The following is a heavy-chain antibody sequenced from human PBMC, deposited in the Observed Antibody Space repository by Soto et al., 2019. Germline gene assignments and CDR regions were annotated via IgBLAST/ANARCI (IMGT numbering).Heavy chain of an antibody. V-gene: IGHV4-34*01. D-gene: IGHD3-3*01. CDR3: ARGQGYDFWSGYYRPHFNWFDP. J-gene: IGHJ5*02. CDR2: INHSGST. Sequence: PSETLSLTCAVYGGSFIGYYWSWIRQPPGKGLEWIGEINHSGSTNYNPSLKSRVTISVDTSKNQFSLKLSSVTAADTAVYYCARGQGYDFWSGYYRPHFNWFDPWGQGTLVTVSS. CDR1: GGSFIGYY.